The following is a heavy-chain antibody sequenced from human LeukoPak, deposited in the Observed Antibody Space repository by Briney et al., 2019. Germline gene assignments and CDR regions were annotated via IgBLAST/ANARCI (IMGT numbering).Heavy chain of an antibody. CDR1: GVSFSGYY. J-gene: IGHJ3*02. CDR2: INHSGST. CDR3: ARGAIKRRFLSAFDI. Sequence: PSETLSLTCAVYGVSFSGYYWSWLRQPPGKGLEWIGEINHSGSTNYNPSLKSRVTISVDTSKNQFSLKLSSVTAADTAVYYCARGAIKRRFLSAFDIWGQGTMVTVSS. D-gene: IGHD2/OR15-2a*01. V-gene: IGHV4-34*01.